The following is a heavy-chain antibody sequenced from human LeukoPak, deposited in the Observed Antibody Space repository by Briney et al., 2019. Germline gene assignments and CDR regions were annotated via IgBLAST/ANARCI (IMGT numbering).Heavy chain of an antibody. V-gene: IGHV1-69*13. Sequence: SVKVSCKGSVCTFSSYAICWVRQAPRQGLEWMGGIIHIFGTANDAQKCQGRATITEDESTSTAYMELSSLRSEDTAVYYCASEPYYYDSSGYYGVYWGQGTLVTVSS. CDR3: ASEPYYYDSSGYYGVY. J-gene: IGHJ4*02. CDR1: VCTFSSYA. D-gene: IGHD3-22*01. CDR2: IIHIFGTA.